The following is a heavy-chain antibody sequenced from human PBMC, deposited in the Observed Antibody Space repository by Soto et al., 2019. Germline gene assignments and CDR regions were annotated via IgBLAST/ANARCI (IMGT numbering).Heavy chain of an antibody. J-gene: IGHJ5*02. CDR3: VRIRYQLPSPVLWPDP. D-gene: IGHD3-16*01. V-gene: IGHV4-34*01. CDR2: INHVGGT. Sequence: WETLSLTCAVYVVFLSESYWTCIRHPPGKGLEWIGEINHVGGTNYNPSLESRVTMSVDTSQNQFSLRLISVTAADTAMYFCVRIRYQLPSPVLWPDPGGQLIPVPVSS. CDR1: VVFLSESY.